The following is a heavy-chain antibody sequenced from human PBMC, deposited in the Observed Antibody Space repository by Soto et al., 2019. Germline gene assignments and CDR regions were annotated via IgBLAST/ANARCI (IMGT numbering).Heavy chain of an antibody. CDR2: IWYDGSNK. V-gene: IGHV3-33*01. CDR1: GFTFMTYG. CDR3: ARVSGYGSGSYYSYGMDV. D-gene: IGHD3-10*01. J-gene: IGHJ6*02. Sequence: QVQLVESGGGVVQPGRSLRLSCAASGFTFMTYGMHWVRQAPGKGLEWVAVIWYDGSNKYYADSVKGRFTISRDNSKNTLYLQRNSLRAEDTAVYYCARVSGYGSGSYYSYGMDVWGQGTTVTVSS.